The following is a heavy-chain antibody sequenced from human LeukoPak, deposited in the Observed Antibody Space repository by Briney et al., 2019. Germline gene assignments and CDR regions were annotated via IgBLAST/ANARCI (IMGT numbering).Heavy chain of an antibody. V-gene: IGHV1-69*05. Sequence: SVKVSCKASGGTFSSYAISWVRQAPGQGLEWMGRIIPIFGTANYAQKFQGRVTITTDESTSTAYMELSSLRSEDTAVYYCARAPSYYDSSGYPDYWGQGTLVTVSS. D-gene: IGHD3-22*01. J-gene: IGHJ4*02. CDR1: GGTFSSYA. CDR3: ARAPSYYDSSGYPDY. CDR2: IIPIFGTA.